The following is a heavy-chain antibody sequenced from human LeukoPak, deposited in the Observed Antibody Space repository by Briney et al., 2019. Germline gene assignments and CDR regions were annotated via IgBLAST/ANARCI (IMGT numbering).Heavy chain of an antibody. CDR2: IIPILGIA. J-gene: IGHJ6*02. CDR3: ARVVVVVAATTASYGMDV. Sequence: SAKVSCKASGGTSSSYAISWVRQAPGQGLEWMGRIIPILGIADYAQKFQGRVTITADKSTSTAYMELSSLRSEDTAVYYCARVVVVVAATTASYGMDVWGQGTTVTVSS. D-gene: IGHD2-15*01. V-gene: IGHV1-69*04. CDR1: GGTSSSYA.